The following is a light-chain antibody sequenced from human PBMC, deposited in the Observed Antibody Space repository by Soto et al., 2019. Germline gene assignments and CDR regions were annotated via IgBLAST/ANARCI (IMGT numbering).Light chain of an antibody. CDR3: QQYGANSPWT. V-gene: IGKV1-5*03. CDR2: KAS. CDR1: QNINDL. J-gene: IGKJ1*01. Sequence: DIQVTQSPSTLSASVGDRVTINCRASQNINDLLAWYQQKSGKAPKVLIYKASSLESGVPSRFSGSGSGTEFTLTISSLQTEDFATYYCQQYGANSPWTFGQGTNVEIK.